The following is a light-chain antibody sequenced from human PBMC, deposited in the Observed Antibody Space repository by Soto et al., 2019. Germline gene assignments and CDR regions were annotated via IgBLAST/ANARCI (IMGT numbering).Light chain of an antibody. Sequence: QSVLTQPPSASGSPGQSVTVSCTGTSSDIGGYYYVSWYQQHPGKAPKLIIYEVTRRPSGAPDRFSGSKSGNTASLTVSGLQAEDEADYYCSSYAGSNNFVFGAGTKVTVL. J-gene: IGLJ1*01. V-gene: IGLV2-8*01. CDR2: EVT. CDR3: SSYAGSNNFV. CDR1: SSDIGGYYY.